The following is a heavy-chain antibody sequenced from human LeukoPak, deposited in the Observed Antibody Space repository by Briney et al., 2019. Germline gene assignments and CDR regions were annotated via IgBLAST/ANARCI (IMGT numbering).Heavy chain of an antibody. CDR3: AKGPYGSGSNWFDP. Sequence: GGSLRLSCAASGFTFSNYGTHWVRQAPGKGLEWVAVISYDGSNKYCADSVKGRFTISRDTSKNTLYLQMDSLRAEDTAVYYCAKGPYGSGSNWFDPWGQGTLVTVSS. CDR1: GFTFSNYG. V-gene: IGHV3-30*18. J-gene: IGHJ5*02. CDR2: ISYDGSNK. D-gene: IGHD3-10*01.